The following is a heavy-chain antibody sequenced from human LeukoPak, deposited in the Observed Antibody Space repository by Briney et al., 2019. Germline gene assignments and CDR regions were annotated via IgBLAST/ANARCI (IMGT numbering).Heavy chain of an antibody. CDR2: IDPSDSYT. CDR1: GHSFTSYW. Sequence: VESLRISCKGSGHSFTSYWISWGRQMPGKGLEWMGRIDPSDSYTNYSPSFQGHVTISADKSISTAYLQWSSLTASDTAMYYCARTPWFGVDYWGQGTLVTVSS. D-gene: IGHD3-10*01. J-gene: IGHJ4*02. CDR3: ARTPWFGVDY. V-gene: IGHV5-10-1*01.